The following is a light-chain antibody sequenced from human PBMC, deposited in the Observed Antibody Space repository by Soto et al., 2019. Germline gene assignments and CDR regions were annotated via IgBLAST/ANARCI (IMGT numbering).Light chain of an antibody. CDR2: DAS. J-gene: IGKJ4*01. CDR1: QSVRSNY. Sequence: EIVLTQSPDTLSLSPGERDTLSCRASQSVRSNYLAWYQQKPGQAPRFLIYDASSRATGIPDRFSGSGSGTDFTLTISGLEPEDFAVYYCQQYGSSPLTFGGGTKVDIK. V-gene: IGKV3-20*01. CDR3: QQYGSSPLT.